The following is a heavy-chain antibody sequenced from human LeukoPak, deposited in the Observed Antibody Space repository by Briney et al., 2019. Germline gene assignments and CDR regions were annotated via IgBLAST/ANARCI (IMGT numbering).Heavy chain of an antibody. CDR2: IYTSGST. D-gene: IGHD6-19*01. CDR3: ARGGIAVAGMFGNFDY. V-gene: IGHV4-61*02. Sequence: PSETLSLTCTVSGGSISSGSYYWSWIRQPAGKGLEWIGRIYTSGSTNYNPSLKSRVTISVDTSKNQFSLKLSSVTAADTAVYYCARGGIAVAGMFGNFDYWGQGTLVTVSS. J-gene: IGHJ4*02. CDR1: GGSISSGSYY.